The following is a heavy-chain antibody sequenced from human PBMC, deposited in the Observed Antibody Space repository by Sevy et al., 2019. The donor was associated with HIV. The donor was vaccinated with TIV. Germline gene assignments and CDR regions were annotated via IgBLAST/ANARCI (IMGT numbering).Heavy chain of an antibody. D-gene: IGHD2-8*01. V-gene: IGHV3-48*03. CDR2: ISSSGSSI. CDR1: GFTFSSYD. Sequence: GGSLRLSCTASGFTFSSYDMNWVRQAPGKGLEWVSKISSSGSSIYYADSVKGRFTISRDNAKNSLNLQMNSLRAEDRAVYYGTGNGGAFDNGFDPWGQGTLVTVSS. CDR3: TGNGGAFDNGFDP. J-gene: IGHJ5*02.